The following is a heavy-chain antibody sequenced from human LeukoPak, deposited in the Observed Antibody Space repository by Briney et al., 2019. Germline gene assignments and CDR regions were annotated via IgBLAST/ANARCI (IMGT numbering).Heavy chain of an antibody. CDR2: IYPGDSDT. J-gene: IGHJ4*02. D-gene: IGHD2-21*02. Sequence: PGESLKISCKGSGYSFTSYWIGWVRQMPGKGLEWMGIIYPGDSDTRYSPSFKGQVTISADKSISTAYLQWSSLKASDTAMYYCARRWAYCGGDCDYYFDYWGQGTLVTVSS. CDR3: ARRWAYCGGDCDYYFDY. V-gene: IGHV5-51*01. CDR1: GYSFTSYW.